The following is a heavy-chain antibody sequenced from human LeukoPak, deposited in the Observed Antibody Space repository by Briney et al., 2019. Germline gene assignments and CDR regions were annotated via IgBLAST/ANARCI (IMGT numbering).Heavy chain of an antibody. Sequence: ASVKVSCKASGYTFTSYGISWVRQAPGQGLEWMGWISAYNGNTNYARKLQGRVTMTTDTSTSTAYMELRSLRSDDTAVYYCARDVLGYYYDSSGYFDYWGQGTLVTVSS. D-gene: IGHD3-22*01. CDR2: ISAYNGNT. J-gene: IGHJ4*02. V-gene: IGHV1-18*01. CDR1: GYTFTSYG. CDR3: ARDVLGYYYDSSGYFDY.